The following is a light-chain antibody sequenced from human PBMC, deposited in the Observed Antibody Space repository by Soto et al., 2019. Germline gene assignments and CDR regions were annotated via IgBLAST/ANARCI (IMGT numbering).Light chain of an antibody. CDR1: QSISSY. J-gene: IGKJ5*01. Sequence: DIQMTQSPSYLSASVGDRGNIACRASQSISSYLNWYQQKPPKAPKLLIYTASRLHSGVPPRFSGSGSETDFTLTIKNLQPEDFATYYCQQSCITPPITFGQGTRLEIK. CDR3: QQSCITPPIT. CDR2: TAS. V-gene: IGKV1-39*01.